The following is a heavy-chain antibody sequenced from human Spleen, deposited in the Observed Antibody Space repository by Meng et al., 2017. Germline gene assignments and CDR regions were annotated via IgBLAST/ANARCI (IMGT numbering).Heavy chain of an antibody. V-gene: IGHV3-49*03. J-gene: IGHJ4*01. CDR3: SGHVDY. CDR1: GFTFGDYA. CDR2: IRSKPYGGTT. Sequence: GESLKISCIASGFTFGDYAMSWFRQAPGKGLEWVGFIRSKPYGGTTQYAASVKGRFTISRDDSENTFYLQMNSLKTEDTAVYYCSGHVDYWGHGTLVTVSS.